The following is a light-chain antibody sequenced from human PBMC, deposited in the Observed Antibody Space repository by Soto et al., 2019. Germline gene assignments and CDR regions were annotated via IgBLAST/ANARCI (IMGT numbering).Light chain of an antibody. J-gene: IGLJ3*02. CDR3: SSYTSSSTV. CDR1: SSDVGGYNY. V-gene: IGLV2-14*01. Sequence: QSALTQPASVSGSPGQSITISCTGTSSDVGGYNYVSWYQQHPGKAPKLMIYEVSNRPSGVSNRFSGSKSGNTASLTISGLQDEDDADYYCSSYTSSSTVFGGGTKLTVL. CDR2: EVS.